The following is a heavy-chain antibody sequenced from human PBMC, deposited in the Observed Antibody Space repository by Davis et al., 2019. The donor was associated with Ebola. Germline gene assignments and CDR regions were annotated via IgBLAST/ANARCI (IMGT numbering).Heavy chain of an antibody. CDR3: ARDTSYYYDDSAYFDY. D-gene: IGHD3-22*01. CDR1: GGSFSSDG. V-gene: IGHV1-69*13. CDR2: IIPLLGPP. Sequence: SVKVSCKASGGSFSSDGMSWVRQAPGEGLEWLGGIIPLLGPPHYAQKFQGRVTITADESTSTAYMELSSLRSEDTAVYYCARDTSYYYDDSAYFDYWGQGTLVTVSS. J-gene: IGHJ4*02.